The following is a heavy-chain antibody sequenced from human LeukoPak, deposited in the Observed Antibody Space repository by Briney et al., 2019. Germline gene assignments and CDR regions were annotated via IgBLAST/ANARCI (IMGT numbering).Heavy chain of an antibody. J-gene: IGHJ4*02. V-gene: IGHV3-21*01. CDR3: ARGPYTSSYYFDY. D-gene: IGHD6-6*01. CDR2: ISSSSSYI. CDR1: GFTFSSYS. Sequence: GGSLRLSCAASGFTFSSYSMNWVRQAPGKGLEWVSSISSSSSYIYYADSVKGRFTISRDNAKNSLYLQMNSLRAEDTAVYYCARGPYTSSYYFDYWGQGTLVTVSS.